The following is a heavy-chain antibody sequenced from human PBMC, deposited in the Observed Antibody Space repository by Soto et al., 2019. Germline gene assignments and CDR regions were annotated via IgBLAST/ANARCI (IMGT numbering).Heavy chain of an antibody. CDR1: GGTFSSYA. CDR2: IIPIFGTA. D-gene: IGHD6-13*01. Sequence: SVKVSCKASGGTFSSYAISWVRQAPGQGREWMGGIIPIFGTANYAQKFQGRVTITADESTSTAYMELSSLRSEDTAVYYCARDEQDRRSWREAFDIWGQGTMVTVSS. V-gene: IGHV1-69*13. CDR3: ARDEQDRRSWREAFDI. J-gene: IGHJ3*02.